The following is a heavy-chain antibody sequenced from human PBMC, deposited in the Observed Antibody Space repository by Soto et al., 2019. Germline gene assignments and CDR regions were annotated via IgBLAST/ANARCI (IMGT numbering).Heavy chain of an antibody. CDR1: GFTFSRFW. CDR3: ARVGGIDGDYIEF. Sequence: EVQLVESGGGLVQPGGSLRLSCAASGFTFSRFWMTWVRQSPGKGLEWVANIKKDGSEKYYVDSVKGRFTISRDNAKNSLYLQMSSLRAEDTAVYYCARVGGIDGDYIEFWGQGTLVTVSS. J-gene: IGHJ4*02. D-gene: IGHD3-16*01. CDR2: IKKDGSEK. V-gene: IGHV3-7*01.